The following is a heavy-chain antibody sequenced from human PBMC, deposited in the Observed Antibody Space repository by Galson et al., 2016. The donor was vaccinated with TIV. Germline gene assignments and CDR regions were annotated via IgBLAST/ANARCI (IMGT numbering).Heavy chain of an antibody. D-gene: IGHD5-12*01. Sequence: SLRLSCAASGFSFSTYGMHWVRQAPGKGLEWLAAIWYDGSHTYYGDSVKGRFTISRDNSKNTLYLQMNSLRVEDTAVYYCARMFGLDSGYDAWGQGTLVTVSS. V-gene: IGHV3-33*01. CDR2: IWYDGSHT. J-gene: IGHJ5*02. CDR1: GFSFSTYG. CDR3: ARMFGLDSGYDA.